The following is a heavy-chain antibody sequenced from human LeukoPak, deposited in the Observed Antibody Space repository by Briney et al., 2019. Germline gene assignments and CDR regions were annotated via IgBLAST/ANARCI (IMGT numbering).Heavy chain of an antibody. J-gene: IGHJ4*02. Sequence: PSETLSLTCTVSGGSISSGGYYWSWIRQPPGKGLEWIGYIYHSGSTYYNPSLKSRVTISVDRSKNQFSLKLSSVTAADTAVYYCARVWGRNQYYFDYWGQGTLVTVSS. CDR2: IYHSGST. CDR1: GGSISSGGYY. V-gene: IGHV4-30-2*01. CDR3: ARVWGRNQYYFDY. D-gene: IGHD2-15*01.